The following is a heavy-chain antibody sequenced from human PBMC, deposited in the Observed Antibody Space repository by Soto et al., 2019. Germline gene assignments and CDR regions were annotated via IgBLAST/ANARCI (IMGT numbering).Heavy chain of an antibody. CDR3: ARDRLARGIPVAGRIDY. J-gene: IGHJ4*02. V-gene: IGHV3-21*02. D-gene: IGHD6-19*01. Sequence: EVQLVESGGGLVKPGGSLRLSCAASGFIFSQYSMNWVRQAPGKGLEWVSSISSTGALMYYADSVKGRFTISRDDADNSLYLQMISLRVEDTAVYYCARDRLARGIPVAGRIDYWGQGALVTVSS. CDR1: GFIFSQYS. CDR2: ISSTGALM.